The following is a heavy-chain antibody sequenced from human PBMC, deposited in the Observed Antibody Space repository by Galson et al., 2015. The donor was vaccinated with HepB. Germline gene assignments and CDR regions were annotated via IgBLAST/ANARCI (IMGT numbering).Heavy chain of an antibody. CDR2: ISANGGDT. CDR3: VKDEWVWGYYFDN. V-gene: IGHV3-23*01. Sequence: SLRLSCAASGFTFLSYALTWVRQVPGKGLEWVSTISANGGDTYYADSVKGRFTVSRDNSKNTVYLQMNSLRAEDTAVYYCVKDEWVWGYYFDNWGQGTLVTVSS. CDR1: GFTFLSYA. D-gene: IGHD3-3*01. J-gene: IGHJ4*02.